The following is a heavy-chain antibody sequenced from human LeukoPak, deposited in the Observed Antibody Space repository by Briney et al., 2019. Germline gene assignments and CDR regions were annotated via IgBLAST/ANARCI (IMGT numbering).Heavy chain of an antibody. CDR1: GFTVSSNY. CDR2: LGGSGGNK. J-gene: IGHJ4*02. Sequence: GGSLRLSCAASGFTVSSNYMSWVRQAPGKGLEWVSGLGGSGGNKIYADSVRGRFIISRDNSKNTMFLQMDSLRAEDTAVYYCAKEFSGGWSFDCWGQGTLVTVSS. V-gene: IGHV3-23*01. CDR3: AKEFSGGWSFDC. D-gene: IGHD6-19*01.